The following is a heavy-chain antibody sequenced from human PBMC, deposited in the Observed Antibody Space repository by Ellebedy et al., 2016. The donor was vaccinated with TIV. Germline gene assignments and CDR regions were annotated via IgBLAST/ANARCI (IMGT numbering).Heavy chain of an antibody. J-gene: IGHJ4*02. Sequence: GESLKISXAASGFTFVHYAMNWVRQAPGKGLEWVSSISCSGTFIYDADSLKGRFTISSDNAKNSLYLQMNSLRAEDTAVYYCARLYCPSNSCYDYWGQGTLVTVSS. CDR3: ARLYCPSNSCYDY. CDR2: ISCSGTFI. V-gene: IGHV3-21*01. D-gene: IGHD2-2*01. CDR1: GFTFVHYA.